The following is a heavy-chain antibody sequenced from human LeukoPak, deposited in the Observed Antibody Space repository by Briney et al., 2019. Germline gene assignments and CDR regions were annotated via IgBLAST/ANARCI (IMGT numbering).Heavy chain of an antibody. D-gene: IGHD1-26*01. CDR2: IYYSRTT. CDR3: VRSQWELQYFDL. CDR1: GGFISSYY. V-gene: IGHV4-59*01. Sequence: SETLSLTCTVSGGFISSYYWSWIRQPPGKGLEWIGYIYYSRTTEYNPSLKSRVTISADTSKNQFSLKLNSVTAADTAVYYCVRSQWELQYFDLWGRGTLVAVSS. J-gene: IGHJ2*01.